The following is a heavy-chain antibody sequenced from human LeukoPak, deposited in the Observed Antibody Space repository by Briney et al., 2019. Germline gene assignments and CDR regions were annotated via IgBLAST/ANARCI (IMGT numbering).Heavy chain of an antibody. CDR3: ARGGPIHYCSGGSCYPGYYYYYGMDV. CDR1: GFTFSSSA. V-gene: IGHV3-23*01. J-gene: IGHJ6*02. Sequence: PGGSLRLSCAASGFTFSSSAMSWVRQAPGKGLEWVSAISNNGGYTYYADSVQGRFTISRDNSKSTLCLQMNSLRAEDTAVYYCARGGPIHYCSGGSCYPGYYYYYGMDVWGQGTTVTVSS. CDR2: ISNNGGYT. D-gene: IGHD2-15*01.